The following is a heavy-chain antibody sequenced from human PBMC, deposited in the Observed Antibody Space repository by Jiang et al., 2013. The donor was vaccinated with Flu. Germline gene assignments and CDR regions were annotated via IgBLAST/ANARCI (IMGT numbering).Heavy chain of an antibody. D-gene: IGHD2-21*02. V-gene: IGHV4-59*08. CDR1: SGSISSHY. J-gene: IGHJ6*02. CDR2: IHNSGTT. CDR3: ARSYCGGDCYSMFGYSYYGMDV. Sequence: GPGLVKPSETLSLTCTVSSGSISSHYWSWIRQPPGKGLEWIGCIHNSGTTNYNPSLKSRVTISIDTSTNQFSLKLISVTAPDTAVYYCARSYCGGDCYSMFGYSYYGMDVWGQGTTVTVSS.